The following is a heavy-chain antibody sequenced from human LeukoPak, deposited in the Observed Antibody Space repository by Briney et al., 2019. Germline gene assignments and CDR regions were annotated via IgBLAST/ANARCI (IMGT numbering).Heavy chain of an antibody. CDR1: GGSISSGGYY. Sequence: PSETLSLTCTVSGGSISSGGYYWSWIRRHPGKGLEWIGYIYYSGSTYYNPYLKSRVTISVDTSKNQFSLKLSSVTAADTAVYYCARATAAGLNWFDPWGQGTLVTVSS. CDR3: ARATAAGLNWFDP. J-gene: IGHJ5*02. V-gene: IGHV4-31*03. CDR2: IYYSGST. D-gene: IGHD6-13*01.